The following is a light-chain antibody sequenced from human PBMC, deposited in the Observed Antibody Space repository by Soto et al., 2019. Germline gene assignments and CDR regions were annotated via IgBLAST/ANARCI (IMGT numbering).Light chain of an antibody. Sequence: DIQMTQSPSTLSASVGDRVTITCRASQSISTWLAWYQQKPGKAPKILIYKASSLESGVPSKFSGSGSRTEFTLPISSLQPDDFATDYCQQYNSYPLTFGGGTKVEIK. CDR1: QSISTW. CDR3: QQYNSYPLT. J-gene: IGKJ4*01. CDR2: KAS. V-gene: IGKV1-5*03.